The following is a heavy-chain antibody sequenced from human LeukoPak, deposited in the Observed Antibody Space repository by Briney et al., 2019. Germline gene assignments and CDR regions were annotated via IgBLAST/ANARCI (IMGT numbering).Heavy chain of an antibody. Sequence: SETLSLTCAVYGGSFSGYSWSWIRQPPGKGLEWIGEINQSGSTNYNPSLKSRVTISVDTSKNQFSLKLSSVTAADTAVYYCARSRSYYYDSSGYSIDYWGQGTLVTVSS. V-gene: IGHV4-34*01. D-gene: IGHD3-22*01. CDR2: INQSGST. CDR3: ARSRSYYYDSSGYSIDY. J-gene: IGHJ4*02. CDR1: GGSFSGYS.